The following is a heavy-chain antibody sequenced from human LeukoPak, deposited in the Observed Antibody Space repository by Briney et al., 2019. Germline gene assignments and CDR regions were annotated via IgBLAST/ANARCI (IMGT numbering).Heavy chain of an antibody. CDR2: IYSGGST. CDR3: ARDFGWGIAARRRAFDI. CDR1: GFTASSNY. D-gene: IGHD6-6*01. V-gene: IGHV3-66*01. J-gene: IGHJ3*02. Sequence: GGSLRLSWAASGFTASSNYMSWVRQAPGKGLEWVSVIYSGGSTYYADSVKGRFTISRDNSKNTLYLQMNSLRAEDTAVYYCARDFGWGIAARRRAFDIWGQGTMVTVSS.